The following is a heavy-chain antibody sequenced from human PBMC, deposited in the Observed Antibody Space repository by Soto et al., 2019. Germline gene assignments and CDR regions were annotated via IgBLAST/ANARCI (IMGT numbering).Heavy chain of an antibody. Sequence: QVQLVQSGAAVKKPGSSVKVSCKASGGTFSSYAISWVRQAPGQGLEWMGGIIPIFGTANYAQKFQGRVTIPADESTSTAYMELSSLRSEDTVVYYCAREGGLCLGELSLSAFDIWGQGTMVTVSS. V-gene: IGHV1-69*01. CDR2: IIPIFGTA. CDR1: GGTFSSYA. D-gene: IGHD3-16*02. CDR3: AREGGLCLGELSLSAFDI. J-gene: IGHJ3*02.